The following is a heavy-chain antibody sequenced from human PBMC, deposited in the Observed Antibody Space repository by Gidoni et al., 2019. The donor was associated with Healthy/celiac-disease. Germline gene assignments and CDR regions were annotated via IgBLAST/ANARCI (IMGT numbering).Heavy chain of an antibody. J-gene: IGHJ6*03. CDR2: IIPILGIA. D-gene: IGHD6-13*01. V-gene: IGHV1-69*04. Sequence: QVQLVQSGAEVKKPGSSVKVSCKASGGTFSSYATSWVRQAPGQGLEWMGRIIPILGIANYAQKFQGRVTITADKSTSTAYMELSSLRSEDTAVYYCARASIAAAGYYYYYYMDVWGKGTTVTVSS. CDR1: GGTFSSYA. CDR3: ARASIAAAGYYYYYYMDV.